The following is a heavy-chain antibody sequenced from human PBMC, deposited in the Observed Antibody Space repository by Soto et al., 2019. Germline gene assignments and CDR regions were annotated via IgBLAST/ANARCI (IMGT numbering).Heavy chain of an antibody. V-gene: IGHV3-23*01. CDR2: ISGSGGST. D-gene: IGHD3-3*01. CDR3: AKATIFGVVTPDAFDI. Sequence: GGSLRLSCAASGFTFSSYAMSWVRQAPGKGLEWVSAISGSGGSTYYADSVKGRFTISRDNSKNTLYLQMNSLRAEDTAVYYCAKATIFGVVTPDAFDIWGQGTMVTVSS. J-gene: IGHJ3*02. CDR1: GFTFSSYA.